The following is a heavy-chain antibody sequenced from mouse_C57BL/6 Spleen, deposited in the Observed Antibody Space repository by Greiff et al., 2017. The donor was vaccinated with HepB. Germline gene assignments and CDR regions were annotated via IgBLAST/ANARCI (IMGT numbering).Heavy chain of an antibody. CDR3: ANSADGHYDH. J-gene: IGHJ2*01. D-gene: IGHD2-3*01. CDR2: IDPSDSYT. V-gene: IGHV1-69*01. Sequence: QVQLQQPGAELVMPGASVKLSCKASGYTFNSDWLHWVKQRPGQGLEWIGEIDPSDSYTNYTQQFKGKSTLTVDKYSSTAYMQLSSLTSAVSAVYDRANSADGHYDHSAQRTPPSVSS. CDR1: GYTFNSDW.